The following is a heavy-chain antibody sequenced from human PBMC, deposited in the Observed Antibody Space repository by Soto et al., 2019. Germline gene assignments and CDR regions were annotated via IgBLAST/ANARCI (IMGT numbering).Heavy chain of an antibody. CDR3: ARALDFWSAYFDY. Sequence: ASVKVSSKGSGYAFTTYGITWVRQAPGQGLEWMGWISAHNGNTNYAQKLQGRVTVTRDTSTSTAYMELRSLRTEDAAVYYCARALDFWSAYFDYWGQGSLVTVSS. V-gene: IGHV1-18*01. D-gene: IGHD3-3*01. CDR1: GYAFTTYG. CDR2: ISAHNGNT. J-gene: IGHJ4*02.